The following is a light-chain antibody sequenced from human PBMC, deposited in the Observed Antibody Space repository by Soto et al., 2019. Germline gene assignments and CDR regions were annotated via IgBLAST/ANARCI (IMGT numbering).Light chain of an antibody. Sequence: QSVLTQPASVPGSHGQSITISCTGTSSDVGGYNYVSWYQQHPGKAPKLMIYDVSNRPSGVSNRFSGSKSGNTASLTISGLQAEDEADYYCSSYTSSSSYVFGTGTKLTVL. V-gene: IGLV2-14*01. CDR3: SSYTSSSSYV. CDR1: SSDVGGYNY. CDR2: DVS. J-gene: IGLJ1*01.